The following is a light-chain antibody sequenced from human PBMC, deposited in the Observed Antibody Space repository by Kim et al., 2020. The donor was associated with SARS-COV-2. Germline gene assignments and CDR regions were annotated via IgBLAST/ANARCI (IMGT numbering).Light chain of an antibody. J-gene: IGLJ2*01. CDR3: NSRDSSGNPHVV. V-gene: IGLV3-19*01. CDR2: GKN. CDR1: SLRSYY. Sequence: LGQTVRITCQGYSLRSYYASWYQQKPGQAPVLVIYGKNNRPSGIPDRFSGSSSGNTASLTITGAQAEDEADYYCNSRDSSGNPHVVFGGGTQLTVL.